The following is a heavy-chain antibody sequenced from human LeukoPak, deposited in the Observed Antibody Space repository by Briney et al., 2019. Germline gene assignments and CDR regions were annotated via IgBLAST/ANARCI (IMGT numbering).Heavy chain of an antibody. CDR1: GYTFTSYA. D-gene: IGHD3-9*01. CDR2: INTSTGKP. Sequence: ASVKVSCKASGYTFTSYAMYWVRQPPAQGLEWVGWINTSTGKPTYAQSFRGRFVFSLDTSVSTAYLQISSLMAADTAVYYCASGDGYDILTGCPHYWGQGTLVTVSS. CDR3: ASGDGYDILTGCPHY. V-gene: IGHV7-4-1*02. J-gene: IGHJ4*02.